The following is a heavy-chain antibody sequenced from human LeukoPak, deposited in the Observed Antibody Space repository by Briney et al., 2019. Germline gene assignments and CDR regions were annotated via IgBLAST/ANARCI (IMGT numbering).Heavy chain of an antibody. CDR3: ARDLDSSGLLHPSGPPSYYFDY. J-gene: IGHJ4*02. CDR1: GYTFTSYY. Sequence: ASVKVSCKASGYTFTSYYMHWVRQAPGQGLEWMGIINPSGSSTSYAQKFQGRVTMTRDMSTSTVYMELSSLRSEDTAVYYCARDLDSSGLLHPSGPPSYYFDYWGQGTLVTVSS. D-gene: IGHD3-22*01. V-gene: IGHV1-46*01. CDR2: INPSGSST.